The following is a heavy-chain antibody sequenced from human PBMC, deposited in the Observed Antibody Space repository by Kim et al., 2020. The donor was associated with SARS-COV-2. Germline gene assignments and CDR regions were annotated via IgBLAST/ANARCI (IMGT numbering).Heavy chain of an antibody. CDR2: VSAHDGNT. V-gene: IGHV1-18*04. J-gene: IGHJ4*02. CDR1: GYTFTNYG. Sequence: ASVKVSCKASGYTFTNYGISWVRQAPGLGLEWMGWVSAHDGNTNYLQKIQGRVTMTTDASTNTAYMELRGLSSDDTAVYFCARAPKRYYFDRTSVTDYWGQGTLIIVSS. CDR3: ARAPKRYYFDRTSVTDY. D-gene: IGHD3-10*02.